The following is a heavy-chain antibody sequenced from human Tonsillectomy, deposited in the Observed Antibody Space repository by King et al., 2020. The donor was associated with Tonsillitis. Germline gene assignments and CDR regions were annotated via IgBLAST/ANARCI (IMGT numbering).Heavy chain of an antibody. CDR3: FSGYYYGSGSYYNVHF. CDR1: GYSISSGYY. V-gene: IGHV4-38-2*01. D-gene: IGHD3-10*01. CDR2: IYHSGST. J-gene: IGHJ4*02. Sequence: QLQESGPGLVKPSETLSLTCAVSGYSISSGYYWGWIRQPPGKGLEWIGSIYHSGSTYYNPSLKSRVTISVDTSKNQFSLKLSSVTAADTAVYYCFSGYYYGSGSYYNVHFWGQGTLVTVSS.